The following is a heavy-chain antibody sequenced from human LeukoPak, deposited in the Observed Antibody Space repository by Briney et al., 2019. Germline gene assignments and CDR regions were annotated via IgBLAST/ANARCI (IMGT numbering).Heavy chain of an antibody. V-gene: IGHV3-74*01. CDR1: GFTFSSYW. D-gene: IGHD2-2*01. Sequence: GGSLRLSCAASGFTFSSYWMHWVRQAPGKGLVWVSRINSDGSSTSYADSVKGRFTISRDNAKDTLYLQMNSLRAEDTAVYYCASLRQYQLPYYYYYYYMDVWGKGTTVTVSS. J-gene: IGHJ6*03. CDR3: ASLRQYQLPYYYYYYYMDV. CDR2: INSDGSST.